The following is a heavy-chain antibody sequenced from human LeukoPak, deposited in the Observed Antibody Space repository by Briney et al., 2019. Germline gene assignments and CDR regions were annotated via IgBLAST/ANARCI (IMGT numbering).Heavy chain of an antibody. CDR3: ARIRMITFGGVIVRTYYFDY. D-gene: IGHD3-16*02. CDR1: NYSISSGYY. V-gene: IGHV4-38-2*01. CDR2: IYHRGNT. J-gene: IGHJ4*02. Sequence: SETLSLTCALYNYSISSGYYWGWIRQPPGKGLEWIGSIYHRGNTYYNPSLKSRVTISVDTSKNQFSLKLSSVTAADTAVYYCARIRMITFGGVIVRTYYFDYWGQGTLVIVCS.